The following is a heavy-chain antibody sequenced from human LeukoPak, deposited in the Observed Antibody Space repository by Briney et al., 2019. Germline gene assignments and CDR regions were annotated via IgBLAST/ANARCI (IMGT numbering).Heavy chain of an antibody. CDR2: ISSSGNTI. V-gene: IGHV3-48*03. Sequence: GGSLRLSCAASGFTFSSYEMNWVRQAPGKGLEWVSYISSSGNTIYYADSVKGRFTISRDNAKNSLFLQMNSLRAEDTAVYYCARRRYFDYWGQGTLVAVSS. CDR1: GFTFSSYE. CDR3: ARRRYFDY. J-gene: IGHJ4*02.